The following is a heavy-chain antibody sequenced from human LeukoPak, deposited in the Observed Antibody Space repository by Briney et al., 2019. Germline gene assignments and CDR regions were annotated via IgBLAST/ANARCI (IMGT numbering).Heavy chain of an antibody. CDR2: IKHDGSEK. CDR3: ARYIGLYSSSWYRLGYYGMDV. D-gene: IGHD6-13*01. J-gene: IGHJ6*02. V-gene: IGHV3-7*01. CDR1: GFTFNSYW. Sequence: GGSLRLSCAASGFTFNSYWMSWLRQAPGKGLEWVANIKHDGSEKYYVDSVKGRFTISRDNAKNSLYLQMNSLRAEDTAVYYCARYIGLYSSSWYRLGYYGMDVWGQGTTVTVSS.